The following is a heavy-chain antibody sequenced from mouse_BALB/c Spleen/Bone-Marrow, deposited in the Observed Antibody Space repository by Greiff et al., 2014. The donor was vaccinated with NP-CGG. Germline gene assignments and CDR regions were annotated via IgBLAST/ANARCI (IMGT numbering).Heavy chain of an antibody. J-gene: IGHJ2*01. CDR1: GFSLTDYG. D-gene: IGHD1-1*01. CDR2: IWGGGIT. CDR3: AKHDTTVVLDY. V-gene: IGHV2-6-5*01. Sequence: QVQLKDSGPGLVAPSQSLSITCTVSGFSLTDYGVSRIRQPPGKGLEWLGVIWGGGITYYNSTLKSRLSISKDNSKSQVFLKMNSLQTDDKAMYYCAKHDTTVVLDYWGQGTTLTVSS.